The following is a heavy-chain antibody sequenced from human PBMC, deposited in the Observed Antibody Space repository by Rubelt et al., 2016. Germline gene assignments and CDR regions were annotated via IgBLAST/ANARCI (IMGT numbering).Heavy chain of an antibody. CDR3: ARETGSHFGSSTAVDS. V-gene: IGHV3-21*01. Sequence: YAMNWVRQAPGKGLEWVSSISSRSTYIFYADSVKGRFTISRDNAKDSLYLQMNSLRVEDTAMYYCARETGSHFGSSTAVDSWGQGTLVTVSS. CDR1: YA. D-gene: IGHD3-10*01. CDR2: ISSRSTYI. J-gene: IGHJ4*02.